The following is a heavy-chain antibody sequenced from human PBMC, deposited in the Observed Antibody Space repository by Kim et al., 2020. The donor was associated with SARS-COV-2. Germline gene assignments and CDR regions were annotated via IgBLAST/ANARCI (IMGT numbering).Heavy chain of an antibody. Sequence: TPSHRSRVTMSVDTSKNQFSLKLSSVTAADTAVYYCARRPAARDDNWFDPWGQGTLVTVSS. D-gene: IGHD2-2*01. CDR3: ARRPAARDDNWFDP. J-gene: IGHJ5*02. V-gene: IGHV4-4*06.